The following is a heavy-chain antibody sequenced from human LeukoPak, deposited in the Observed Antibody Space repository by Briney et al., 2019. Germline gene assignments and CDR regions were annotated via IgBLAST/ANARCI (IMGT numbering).Heavy chain of an antibody. CDR1: GFTFSSYG. CDR3: ARDGTIVGGAFGI. CDR2: ISSSSSTI. V-gene: IGHV3-48*01. J-gene: IGHJ3*02. Sequence: GGTLRLSCAASGFTFSSYGMSWVRQAPGKGLEWVSYISSSSSTIYYADSVKGRFTISRDNAKNSLYLQMNSLRAEDTAVYYCARDGTIVGGAFGIWGQGTMVTVSS. D-gene: IGHD1-26*01.